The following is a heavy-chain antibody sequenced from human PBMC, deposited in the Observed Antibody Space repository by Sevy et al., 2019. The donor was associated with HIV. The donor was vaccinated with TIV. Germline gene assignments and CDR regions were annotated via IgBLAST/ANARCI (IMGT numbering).Heavy chain of an antibody. V-gene: IGHV4-61*02. D-gene: IGHD3-10*01. CDR1: GGSISVGSYY. CDR2: IYTSGST. CDR3: ARDRGVGAYGLDV. J-gene: IGHJ6*02. Sequence: SQTLSLTCTVSGGSISVGSYYWTWIRQPAGKGLEWIGRIYTSGSTNYNPSLKSRVTMSVDTYKNQFSLRLSSVTAADTAVYYCARDRGVGAYGLDVWGQGTTVTVSS.